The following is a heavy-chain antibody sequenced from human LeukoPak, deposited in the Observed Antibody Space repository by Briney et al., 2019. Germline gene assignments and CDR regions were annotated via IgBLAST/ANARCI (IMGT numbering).Heavy chain of an antibody. CDR2: MYYSGST. J-gene: IGHJ3*02. Sequence: SETLSLTCTVSGGSISSSSYYWGWIRQPPGKGLEWIGSMYYSGSTYYNPSLKSRVTISVDTSENQFSLKLSSVTAADTAVYYCARHAPSLVIGAFDIWGQGTMVTVSS. D-gene: IGHD3-9*01. CDR3: ARHAPSLVIGAFDI. V-gene: IGHV4-39*01. CDR1: GGSISSSSYY.